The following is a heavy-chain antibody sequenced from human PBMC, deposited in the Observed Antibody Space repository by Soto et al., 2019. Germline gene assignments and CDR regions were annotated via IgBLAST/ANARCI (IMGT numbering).Heavy chain of an antibody. CDR3: AKDPPSYSDNGGYYILQMDV. V-gene: IGHV3-23*04. D-gene: IGHD3-22*01. CDR2: ISGGGGST. J-gene: IGHJ6*02. CDR1: GFTFSSYA. Sequence: EVRLVDSGGGLVQPGGSLRLSCAASGFTFSSYAMTWVRQAPGKGLEWVSAISGGGGSTYYADSVKGRFTISRDNSKNTLYLQMNSLRAEDTAVYYWAKDPPSYSDNGGYYILQMDVWGQGTTVTVSS.